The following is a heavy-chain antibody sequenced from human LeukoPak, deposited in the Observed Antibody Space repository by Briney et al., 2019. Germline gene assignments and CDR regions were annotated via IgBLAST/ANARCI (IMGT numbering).Heavy chain of an antibody. J-gene: IGHJ4*02. V-gene: IGHV3-7*03. CDR2: INQDGTKK. Sequence: GGSLRLSCIGSEFPVSTYLMSWVRQAPGKGLEWVANINQDGTKKHYVDSVKGRFTISRDNAKNSLSLQLKSLRAEDTALYYCAREIPGAASAFDYWGQGTLVTVSS. CDR1: EFPVSTYL. CDR3: AREIPGAASAFDY. D-gene: IGHD6-25*01.